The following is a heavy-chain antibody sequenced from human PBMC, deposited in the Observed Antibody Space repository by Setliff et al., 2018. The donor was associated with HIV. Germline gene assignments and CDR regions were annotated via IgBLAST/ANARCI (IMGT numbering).Heavy chain of an antibody. J-gene: IGHJ5*01. CDR3: VRQGAVTGHSFDS. D-gene: IGHD6-19*01. CDR2: VYYSGST. V-gene: IGHV4-39*01. CDR1: GVSTSSSSYY. Sequence: SETLSLTCTFSGVSTSSSSYYWGWIRQPPGKGLDWIGYVYYSGSTYYSPSLKSRLTISVDTSKYHLSLRLSSVTAADTAVYYCVRQGAVTGHSFDSWGPGALVTVSS.